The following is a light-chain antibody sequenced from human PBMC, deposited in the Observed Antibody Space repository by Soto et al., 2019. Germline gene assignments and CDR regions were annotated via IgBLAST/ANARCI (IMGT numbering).Light chain of an antibody. J-gene: IGKJ1*01. V-gene: IGKV3-11*01. CDR2: DAS. Sequence: EIVLTQSPATLSFSPGERSNLSFRASQSVSIDLAWYQQKPGQAPRLLIYDASNRATGIAARFSGGGSGTDFTLTISSSEPEDFAVYYCQQRSQWPWTFGQGTKVDI. CDR3: QQRSQWPWT. CDR1: QSVSID.